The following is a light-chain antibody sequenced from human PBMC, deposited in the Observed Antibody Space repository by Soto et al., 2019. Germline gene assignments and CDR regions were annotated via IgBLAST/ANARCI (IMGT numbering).Light chain of an antibody. CDR3: QHRRNWPLT. CDR2: DAS. J-gene: IGKJ4*01. CDR1: QSVSSY. V-gene: IGKV3-11*01. Sequence: LKHSLATLSLTPEERATLSCRASQSVSSYLAWYQQKPGQAPRLLIYDASNRATGIPARFSGSGSGTDFTLTISSLEPEDFAVYYCQHRRNWPLTFGGGSKVDIK.